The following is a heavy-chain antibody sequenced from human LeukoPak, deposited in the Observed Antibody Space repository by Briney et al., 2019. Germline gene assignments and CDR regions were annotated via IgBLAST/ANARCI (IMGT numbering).Heavy chain of an antibody. V-gene: IGHV3-30*02. Sequence: GGSLRLSCAASGFTFSNYDMHWVRRAPGKGLEWVAFIRYDGSNKNYADSVKGRFTISRDNSKNTLYLQMNSLRVDDTAVYYCAKSYDSSGSYYEQYFQHWGQGTLVTVSS. D-gene: IGHD3-22*01. CDR3: AKSYDSSGSYYEQYFQH. CDR1: GFTFSNYD. J-gene: IGHJ1*01. CDR2: IRYDGSNK.